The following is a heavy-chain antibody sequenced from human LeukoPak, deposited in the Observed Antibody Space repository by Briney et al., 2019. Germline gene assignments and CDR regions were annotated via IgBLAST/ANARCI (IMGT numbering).Heavy chain of an antibody. Sequence: PSETLSLTCTVSGGSVTSASYYRGWIRQPPGKGLEWIGSIYYGGDTNYNPSLKSRVTISVDTSKNQFSLKLSSVTAADTAVYYCARGRAWYMDYWGQGTLVTVSS. CDR2: IYYGGDT. D-gene: IGHD6-19*01. CDR1: GGSVTSASYY. CDR3: ARGRAWYMDY. J-gene: IGHJ4*02. V-gene: IGHV4-39*07.